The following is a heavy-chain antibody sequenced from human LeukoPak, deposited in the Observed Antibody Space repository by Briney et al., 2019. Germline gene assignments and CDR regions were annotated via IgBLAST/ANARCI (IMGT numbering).Heavy chain of an antibody. CDR1: GFTFSSYW. J-gene: IGHJ4*02. D-gene: IGHD3-10*01. V-gene: IGHV3-7*01. Sequence: PGGSLRLSCAASGFTFSSYWMSWVRQAPGKGLEWVANIKQDGSEKYYVDSVKGRFTISRDNAKNSLYLQMNSLRAEDTAVYYCARDIFFEEAGWFGELFRDWGQGTLVTVSS. CDR3: ARDIFFEEAGWFGELFRD. CDR2: IKQDGSEK.